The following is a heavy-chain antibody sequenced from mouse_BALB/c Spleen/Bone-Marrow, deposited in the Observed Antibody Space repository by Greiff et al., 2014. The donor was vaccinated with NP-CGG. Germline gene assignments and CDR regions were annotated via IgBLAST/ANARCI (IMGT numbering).Heavy chain of an antibody. V-gene: IGHV4-1*02. CDR3: ARAKYGNPWFAD. J-gene: IGHJ3*01. Sequence: EVQLQQSGGGLVQPGGSLKLSCAASGFDFSRYWMNWVRQAPGNGLEWIGQINPDSDTINYTPSLKDKFIISRDNAKNTLYLQMSKVRSEDTALYYCARAKYGNPWFADWGQGTLVTVSA. CDR2: INPDSDTI. CDR1: GFDFSRYW. D-gene: IGHD2-10*02.